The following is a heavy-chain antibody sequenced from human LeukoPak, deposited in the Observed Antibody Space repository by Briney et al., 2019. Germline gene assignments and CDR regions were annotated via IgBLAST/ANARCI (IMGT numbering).Heavy chain of an antibody. D-gene: IGHD3-10*01. J-gene: IGHJ4*02. CDR1: GYSITSSSW. CDR3: ARKENVYYYFDY. Sequence: SETLSLTCAVSGYSITSSSWWGWIRPPPGKGLEWIGYIYHSGTTYYNPSLQSRVTMSVDTSKNQFSLKLSSVTAVDTAVYYCARKENVYYYFDYWGQGTLVTVSS. V-gene: IGHV4-28*01. CDR2: IYHSGTT.